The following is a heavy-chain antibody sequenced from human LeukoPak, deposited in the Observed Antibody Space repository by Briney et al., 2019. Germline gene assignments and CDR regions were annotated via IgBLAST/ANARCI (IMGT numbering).Heavy chain of an antibody. CDR3: ASPLCRDGYNCPLDY. CDR2: IIPIFGAA. Sequence: SVKLACKASGGTFSSYAISWVRQAPGQGLEWMGGIIPIFGAANYAQKFQGRVTITADESTGTAYMELSSLRSEDTAVYYCASPLCRDGYNCPLDYWGQGTLVTVSS. V-gene: IGHV1-69*13. D-gene: IGHD5-24*01. J-gene: IGHJ4*02. CDR1: GGTFSSYA.